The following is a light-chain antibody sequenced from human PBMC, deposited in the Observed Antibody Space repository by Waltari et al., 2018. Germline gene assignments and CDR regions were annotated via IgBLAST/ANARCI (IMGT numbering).Light chain of an antibody. CDR3: EAWDDSLNGPV. CDR1: SSNIGSNS. Sequence: QSVLTQPPSASGTPGQRVTIFCSGRSSNIGSNSVNWYQHLPGPAPKLLMYGNDQRPSWVPDLFSSAMSATSASLVISGLQSEDDADYYCEAWDDSLNGPVFGGGTKLTVL. V-gene: IGLV1-44*01. J-gene: IGLJ2*01. CDR2: GND.